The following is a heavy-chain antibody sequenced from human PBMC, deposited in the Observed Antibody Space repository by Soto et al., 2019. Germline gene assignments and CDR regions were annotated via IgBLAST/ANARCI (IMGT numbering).Heavy chain of an antibody. CDR2: ISYDGSNK. Sequence: PGGSLRLSCAASGFTFSSYAMHWVRQAPGKGLEWVAVISYDGSNKYYADSVKGRFTISRDNSKNTLYLQMDSLRAEDTAVYYCARDVVRGVPYYYGMDVWGQGTTVTVSS. CDR3: ARDVVRGVPYYYGMDV. D-gene: IGHD3-10*01. CDR1: GFTFSSYA. J-gene: IGHJ6*02. V-gene: IGHV3-30-3*01.